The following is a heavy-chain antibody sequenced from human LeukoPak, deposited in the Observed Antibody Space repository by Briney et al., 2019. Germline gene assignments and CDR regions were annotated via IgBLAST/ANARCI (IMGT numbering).Heavy chain of an antibody. D-gene: IGHD1-1*01. CDR2: MDPSGSQT. CDR3: AVWTSGNY. Sequence: FTSSASGFTLNGSWMNWVRQAPGKGLEWVANMDPSGSQTRYVESVKGRFTISKDDPGTSLYLEMHSRRAEDTAIYYCAVWTSGNYWGQGALVTVSS. CDR1: GFTLNGSW. J-gene: IGHJ4*02. V-gene: IGHV3-7*01.